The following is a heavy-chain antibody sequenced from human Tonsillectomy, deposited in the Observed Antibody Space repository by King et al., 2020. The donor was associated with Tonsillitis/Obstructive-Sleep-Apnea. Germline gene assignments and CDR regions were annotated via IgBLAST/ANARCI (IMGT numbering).Heavy chain of an antibody. CDR2: IDPSDSYT. D-gene: IGHD3-9*01. CDR1: GYSFTSYW. Sequence: VQLVQSGAEVKKPGESLRISCKGSGYSFTSYWISWVRQMPGKGLEWVGRIDPSDSYTNYSPSFQGHVTISADKSISTAYLQWSSLKASDTAMYYCARRDILTGYYNPPHFDYWGQGTLVTVSS. V-gene: IGHV5-10-1*01. J-gene: IGHJ4*02. CDR3: ARRDILTGYYNPPHFDY.